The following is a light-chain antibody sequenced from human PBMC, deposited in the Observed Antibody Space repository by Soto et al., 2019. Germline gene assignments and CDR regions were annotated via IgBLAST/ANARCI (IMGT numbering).Light chain of an antibody. CDR2: DAS. V-gene: IGKV1D-13*01. J-gene: IGKJ4*01. CDR3: QQFYDYPLT. Sequence: AIQLTQSPSSLSASAGDRVTITCRASQGFSSGLAWYQQKPGKPPKLLIYDASSLESGVPSRFSGSGSGTDFTLTISSLQPEDFATYYCQQFYDYPLTFGGGTKVDNK. CDR1: QGFSSG.